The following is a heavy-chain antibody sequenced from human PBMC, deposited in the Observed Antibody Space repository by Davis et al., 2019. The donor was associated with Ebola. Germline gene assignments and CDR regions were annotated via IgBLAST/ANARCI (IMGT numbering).Heavy chain of an antibody. CDR2: IYYSGST. J-gene: IGHJ4*02. CDR3: ARRVYYGGNYYFDY. Sequence: SETLSLTCTVSGGSISSSSYYWGWIRQPPGKGLEWIGSIYYSGSTYYNPSLKSRVTISVDRSKNQFSLKLSSVTAADTAVYYCARRVYYGGNYYFDYWGQGTLVTVSS. CDR1: GGSISSSSYY. V-gene: IGHV4-39*07. D-gene: IGHD4-23*01.